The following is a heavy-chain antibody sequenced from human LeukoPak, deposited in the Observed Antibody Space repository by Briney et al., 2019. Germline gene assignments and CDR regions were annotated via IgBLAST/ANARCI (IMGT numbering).Heavy chain of an antibody. J-gene: IGHJ4*02. CDR1: GFTFSSYA. Sequence: GGSLRLSCAASGFTFSSYAMSWVRQAPGKGLEWVSAISGSGGSTYYADSVKGRFTISRDNSKNTLYLQMNSLRAEDTAVYYCAKLRGRATRNSYDYWGQGTLVTVSS. V-gene: IGHV3-23*01. D-gene: IGHD1-26*01. CDR3: AKLRGRATRNSYDY. CDR2: ISGSGGST.